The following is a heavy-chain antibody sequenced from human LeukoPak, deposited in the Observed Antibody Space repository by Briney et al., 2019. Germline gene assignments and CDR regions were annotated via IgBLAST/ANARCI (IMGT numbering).Heavy chain of an antibody. V-gene: IGHV4-39*01. Sequence: SETLSLTCTVSGGSISSSSYYWGWIRQPPGKGLEWIGSIYYSGSTYYNPSLKSRVTISVDTSKNQFSLKLSSVTAADTAVYYCARARGLRFLEWSTLGYFDYWGQGTLVTVSS. CDR2: IYYSGST. CDR1: GGSISSSSYY. D-gene: IGHD3-3*01. CDR3: ARARGLRFLEWSTLGYFDY. J-gene: IGHJ4*02.